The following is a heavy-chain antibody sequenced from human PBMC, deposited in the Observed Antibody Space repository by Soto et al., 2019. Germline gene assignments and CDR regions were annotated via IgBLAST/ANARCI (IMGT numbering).Heavy chain of an antibody. CDR2: IYQGGST. V-gene: IGHV4-38-2*01. Sequence: SETLSLTCAVSGYSMSSGYYWGWLRQPPGKGLEWIGSIYQGGSTYYNPSLNSRVTLSIDMTNNHVSLILNSVTAADTAVYYCARVGPWVPYYYDSSPYTFENWFDPWGQGTLVTVSS. D-gene: IGHD3-22*01. CDR3: ARVGPWVPYYYDSSPYTFENWFDP. J-gene: IGHJ5*02. CDR1: GYSMSSGYY.